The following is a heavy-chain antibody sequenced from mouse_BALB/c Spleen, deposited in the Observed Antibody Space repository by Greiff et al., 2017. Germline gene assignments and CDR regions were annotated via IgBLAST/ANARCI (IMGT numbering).Heavy chain of an antibody. CDR3: ARGGRYDDYYAMDY. V-gene: IGHV5-6-5*01. CDR1: GFLFSSHA. CDR2: ISSGGST. D-gene: IGHD2-14*01. J-gene: IGHJ4*01. Sequence: VESGGCSGKPGGSLKLSCPSSGFLFSSHAMSWVRQTPEKRPEWVASISSGGSTYYPDSVKGRFTISRDNARNILYLQMSSLRSEDTAMYYCARGGRYDDYYAMDYWGQGTSVTVSS.